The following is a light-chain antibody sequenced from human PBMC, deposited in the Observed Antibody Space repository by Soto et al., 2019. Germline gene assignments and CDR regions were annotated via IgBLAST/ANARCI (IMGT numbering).Light chain of an antibody. Sequence: DIQMTQSPSSLSASIGDRVTITCRASQAIGDDLGWYQQKPGKAPNRLVYAASRLQSGVPPRFSRSGSGTEFPFTISSLPPEDFATYYCLQHNSFPRTFGAGTKVELK. V-gene: IGKV1-17*01. CDR3: LQHNSFPRT. CDR2: AAS. CDR1: QAIGDD. J-gene: IGKJ4*01.